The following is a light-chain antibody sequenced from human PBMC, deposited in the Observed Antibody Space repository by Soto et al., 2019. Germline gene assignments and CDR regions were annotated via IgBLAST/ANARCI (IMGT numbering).Light chain of an antibody. CDR2: GAS. CDR3: QQYGSSGT. CDR1: QSVSNN. Sequence: ILMTQSPATLSASPGERATLSCRASQSVSNNVAWYQQKPGQAPRLLIYGASTRATGIPARFSGSGSGTDFTLTISRLEPEDFAVYYCQQYGSSGTFGQGTKVDIK. J-gene: IGKJ1*01. V-gene: IGKV3-15*01.